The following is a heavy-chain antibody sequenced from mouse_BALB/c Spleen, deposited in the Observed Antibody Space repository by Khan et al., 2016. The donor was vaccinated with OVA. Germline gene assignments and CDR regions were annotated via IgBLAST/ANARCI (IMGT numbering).Heavy chain of an antibody. CDR3: AREGAYYRSDGWFSC. J-gene: IGHJ3*01. CDR1: GYTFTTYT. Sequence: QVQLQQPGAELARPGASVKMSCKASGYTFTTYTMHWVKQRPGQGLEWIGYINPSNGYTNYNQKFKHKSTLTADKSSSTAYMQLSSLTSDYSAVYYCAREGAYYRSDGWFSCWGQGTLVTVSA. V-gene: IGHV1-4*01. D-gene: IGHD2-14*01. CDR2: INPSNGYT.